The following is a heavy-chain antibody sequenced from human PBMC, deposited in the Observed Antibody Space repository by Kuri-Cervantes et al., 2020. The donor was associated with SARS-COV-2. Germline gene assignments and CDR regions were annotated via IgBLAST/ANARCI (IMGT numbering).Heavy chain of an antibody. J-gene: IGHJ3*02. CDR3: AKERGYGYGFDI. CDR2: VSYNGTNK. V-gene: IGHV3-30-3*01. Sequence: GGSLRLSCAASGFNYLNYAIHWARQAPGTGLEWVAVVSYNGTNKYYADSVKGRFTISRDNAKNSLFLQMNSLRAEDMAMYYCAKERGYGYGFDIWGQGTMVTVSS. CDR1: GFNYLNYA. D-gene: IGHD3-10*01.